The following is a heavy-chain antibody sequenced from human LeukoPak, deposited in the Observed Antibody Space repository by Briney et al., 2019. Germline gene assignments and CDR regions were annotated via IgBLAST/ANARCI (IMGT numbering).Heavy chain of an antibody. D-gene: IGHD4-23*01. CDR3: ARDLDYGGNSNFDD. Sequence: GGSLRLSCAASGFTFNTYWMHWVRQAPGKGLVWVSRINSDGRRTTYADSLKGRFTISRGNAKNTLYLQMNSLRAEDTAVYYCARDLDYGGNSNFDDWGQGTLVTVSS. CDR1: GFTFNTYW. V-gene: IGHV3-74*01. CDR2: INSDGRRT. J-gene: IGHJ4*02.